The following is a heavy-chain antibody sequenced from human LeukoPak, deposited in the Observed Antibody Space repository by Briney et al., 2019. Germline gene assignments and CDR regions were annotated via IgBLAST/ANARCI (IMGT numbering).Heavy chain of an antibody. D-gene: IGHD3-3*01. Sequence: GGSLRLSCAASGFTFSSYGMHWVRQAPGKGLEWVAFIRYDGSNKYYADSVKGRFTISRDNAKNSLYLQMNSLRAEDTAVYYCAGEYDFWSGYLALDYWGQGTLVTVSS. CDR1: GFTFSSYG. V-gene: IGHV3-30*02. J-gene: IGHJ4*02. CDR3: AGEYDFWSGYLALDY. CDR2: IRYDGSNK.